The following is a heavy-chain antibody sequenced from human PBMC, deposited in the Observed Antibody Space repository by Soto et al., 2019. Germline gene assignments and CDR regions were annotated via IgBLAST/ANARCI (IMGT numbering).Heavy chain of an antibody. CDR1: GGSISSYY. CDR2: VHHSWGS. Sequence: QVQLQESGPGLVKPSETMSLSCTVSGGSISSYYWSWFRQPPGKRMDWIGYVHHSWGSSYNPSLRSRVARSLDTSKSQFSPKVTSVTATDTAVYYCARQGFGPLHGLVDVWGQGTTVTVSS. V-gene: IGHV4-59*08. J-gene: IGHJ6*02. CDR3: ARQGFGPLHGLVDV. D-gene: IGHD3-10*01.